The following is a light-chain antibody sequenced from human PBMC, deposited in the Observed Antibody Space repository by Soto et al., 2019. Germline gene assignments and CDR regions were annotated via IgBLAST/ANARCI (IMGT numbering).Light chain of an antibody. CDR2: TTN. CDR3: AAWDDSLSAWV. Sequence: QSVLTQPPSASGTRGQRVTISCSGSSSNIGINNVYWYQQFPGTAPKLLIYTTNQRPSGVPDRFSGSKSGTSASLAISGLRSEDEADYYCAAWDDSLSAWVLGGGTKLTVL. CDR1: SSNIGINN. J-gene: IGLJ3*02. V-gene: IGLV1-47*01.